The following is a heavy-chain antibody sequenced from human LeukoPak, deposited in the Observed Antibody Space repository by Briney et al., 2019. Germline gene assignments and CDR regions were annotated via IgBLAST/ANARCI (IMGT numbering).Heavy chain of an antibody. V-gene: IGHV3-49*04. CDR1: GFTFGDYA. CDR3: TRGGPTYCGGDCPFDY. D-gene: IGHD2-21*02. Sequence: GGSLRLSCTASGFTFGDYALSWVRQAPGKGLEWVGFARSKAYGGTTEYAASVKGRFTISRDDSKSIVYLQMNSLKTEDTAVYYCTRGGPTYCGGDCPFDYWGQGTLVTVSS. CDR2: ARSKAYGGTT. J-gene: IGHJ4*02.